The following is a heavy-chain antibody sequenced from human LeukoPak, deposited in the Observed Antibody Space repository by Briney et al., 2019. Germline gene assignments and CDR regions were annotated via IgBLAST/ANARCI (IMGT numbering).Heavy chain of an antibody. Sequence: GGSLRLSCAASGFTFSNYALNWVRQAPGKGLEWVSGISNSGGTTYYADSVKGRFTISRDNSKNTLYLQMNSLRAEDTAVYYCAKSGCSSTSCYSILSGWLDPWAREPWSPSPQ. CDR2: ISNSGGTT. D-gene: IGHD2-2*02. CDR3: AKSGCSSTSCYSILSGWLDP. J-gene: IGHJ5*02. CDR1: GFTFSNYA. V-gene: IGHV3-23*01.